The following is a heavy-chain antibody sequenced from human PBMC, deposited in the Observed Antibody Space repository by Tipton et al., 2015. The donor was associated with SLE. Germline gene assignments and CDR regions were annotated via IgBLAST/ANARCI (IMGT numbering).Heavy chain of an antibody. J-gene: IGHJ4*02. CDR2: IYYSGST. CDR1: GGSISSSSYY. V-gene: IGHV4-39*07. Sequence: TLSLTCTVSGGSISSSSYYWGWIRQPPGKGLEWIGSIYYSGSTYYNPSLKSRVTTSVDTSKNQFSLKLSSVTAADTAVYYCAREGSVWCGYLYYFDYWGQRTLCTVSS. CDR3: AREGSVWCGYLYYFDY. D-gene: IGHD3-3*01.